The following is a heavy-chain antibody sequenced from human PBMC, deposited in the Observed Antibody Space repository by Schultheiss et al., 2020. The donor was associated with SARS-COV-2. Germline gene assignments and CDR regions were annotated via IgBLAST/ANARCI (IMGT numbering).Heavy chain of an antibody. CDR2: ISSSGSTI. D-gene: IGHD2-21*01. Sequence: GGSLRLSCAASGFTFSSYAMSWVRQAPGKGLEWVSYISSSGSTIYYADSVKGRFTISRDNAKNSLYLQMNSLRAEDTAVYYCAGDMSLWPIADWGQGTLVTVSS. CDR1: GFTFSSYA. CDR3: AGDMSLWPIAD. J-gene: IGHJ4*02. V-gene: IGHV3-48*04.